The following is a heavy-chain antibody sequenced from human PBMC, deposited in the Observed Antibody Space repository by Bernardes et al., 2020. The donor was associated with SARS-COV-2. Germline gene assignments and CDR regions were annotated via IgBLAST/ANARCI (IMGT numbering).Heavy chain of an antibody. D-gene: IGHD6-19*01. V-gene: IGHV3-48*01. J-gene: IGHJ5*02. CDR1: GFTFSSYS. CDR2: ISSSSSTI. Sequence: GGSLRLSCAASGFTFSSYSMNWVRQAPGKGLEWVSYISSSSSTIYSADSVKGRFTISRDNAKNSLYRQMNSLRAEDTAGYYWARGFGWGFDPWCQATLVTVSS. CDR3: ARGFGWGFDP.